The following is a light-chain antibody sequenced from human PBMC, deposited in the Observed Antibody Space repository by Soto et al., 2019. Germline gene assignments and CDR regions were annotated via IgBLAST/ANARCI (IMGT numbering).Light chain of an antibody. CDR1: SSDVGSHNL. Sequence: QSALTQPASVSGSPGQSITISCTGTSSDVGSHNLVSWYQQHPGQAPKLMIYEVSKRPSGVSTRFSASKSGNTASLTISGLQAEDDADYYCCSYGGSSAVFGGGTQLTVL. CDR2: EVS. CDR3: CSYGGSSAV. J-gene: IGLJ7*01. V-gene: IGLV2-23*02.